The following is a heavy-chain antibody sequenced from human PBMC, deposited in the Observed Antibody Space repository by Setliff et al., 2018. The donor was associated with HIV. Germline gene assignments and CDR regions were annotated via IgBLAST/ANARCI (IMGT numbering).Heavy chain of an antibody. CDR1: GYTFSTNA. CDR3: ARGSCSGCYLSDY. CDR2: INAGDDNT. J-gene: IGHJ4*02. V-gene: IGHV1-3*01. Sequence: ASVKVSCKAFGYTFSTNAIHWVRQAPGQRLEWMGCINAGDDNTRYSEKFQGRVTITRDTSANTAYMELSSLGSEDTAVYYCARGSCSGCYLSDYWGLGTLVTVSS. D-gene: IGHD6-19*01.